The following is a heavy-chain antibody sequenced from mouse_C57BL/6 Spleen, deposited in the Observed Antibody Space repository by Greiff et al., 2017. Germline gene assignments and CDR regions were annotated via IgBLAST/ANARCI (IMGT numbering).Heavy chain of an antibody. V-gene: IGHV1-61*01. CDR3: ARLGYSNYEIAD. J-gene: IGHJ3*01. CDR2: IYPSDSET. CDR1: GYTFTSYW. Sequence: VQLQQPGAELVRPGSSVKLSCKASGYTFTSYWMDWVKQRPGQGLEWIGNIYPSDSETHYNQKFKDKATLTVDKSSSTAYMQLSSLTSEDSAVYYCARLGYSNYEIADWGQGTLVTVSA. D-gene: IGHD2-5*01.